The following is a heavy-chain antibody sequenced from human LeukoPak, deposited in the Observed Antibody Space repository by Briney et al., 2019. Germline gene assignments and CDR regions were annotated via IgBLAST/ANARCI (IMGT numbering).Heavy chain of an antibody. D-gene: IGHD6-13*01. V-gene: IGHV1-69*04. CDR3: ARIAAAGTWFDY. Sequence: GASVKVSCKASGGTFSSYAISWVRQAPGQELEWMGRIIPILGIANYAQKFQGRVTITADKSTSTAYMELSSLRSEDTAVYYCARIAAAGTWFDYWGQGTLVTVSS. CDR1: GGTFSSYA. CDR2: IIPILGIA. J-gene: IGHJ4*02.